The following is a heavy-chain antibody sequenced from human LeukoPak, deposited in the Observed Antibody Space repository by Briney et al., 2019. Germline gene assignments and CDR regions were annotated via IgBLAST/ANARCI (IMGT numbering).Heavy chain of an antibody. V-gene: IGHV3-30*02. CDR2: IRYDGSNK. CDR1: GFTFSSYG. Sequence: GGSLRLSCAASGFTFSSYGMHWVRQAPGKGLEWVAFIRYDGSNKYYADSVKGRFTISRGNSKNTLYLQMNSLRAEDTAVYYCAKDLFGGSYLNWFDPWGQGTLVTVSS. CDR3: AKDLFGGSYLNWFDP. J-gene: IGHJ5*02. D-gene: IGHD1-26*01.